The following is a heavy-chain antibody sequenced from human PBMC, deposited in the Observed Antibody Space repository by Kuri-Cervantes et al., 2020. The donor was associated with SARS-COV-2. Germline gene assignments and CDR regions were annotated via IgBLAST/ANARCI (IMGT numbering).Heavy chain of an antibody. CDR3: ARESRYCTNGVCPAPIPPYYYMDV. D-gene: IGHD2-8*01. J-gene: IGHJ6*03. CDR2: FDPEDGET. V-gene: IGHV1-24*01. CDR1: GYTLTELS. Sequence: ASVKDSCKVSGYTLTELSMHWARQAPGKGLEWMGGFDPEDGETIYAQKFQGRVTMTEDTSTDTAYMELSSLRSEDTAVYYCARESRYCTNGVCPAPIPPYYYMDVWGKGTTVTVSS.